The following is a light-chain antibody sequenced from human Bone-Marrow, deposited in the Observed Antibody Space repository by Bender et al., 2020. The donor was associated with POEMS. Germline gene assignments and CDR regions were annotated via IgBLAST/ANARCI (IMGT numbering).Light chain of an antibody. CDR3: SSYTSGSTLGV. CDR1: SSDIGEYDY. CDR2: EVN. V-gene: IGLV2-11*01. J-gene: IGLJ3*02. Sequence: QSALTQPRSVSGSPGQSVTISCTGTSSDIGEYDYVSWYRQLPERAPQLLIYEVNKRPLGVPDRFSGSKSGNAASLTVSGLLTEDEATYYCSSYTSGSTLGVFGGGTKLTVL.